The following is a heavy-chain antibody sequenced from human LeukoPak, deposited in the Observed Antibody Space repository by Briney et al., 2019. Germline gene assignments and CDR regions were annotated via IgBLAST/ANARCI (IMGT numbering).Heavy chain of an antibody. CDR1: GFTFSSYG. D-gene: IGHD4-17*01. V-gene: IGHV3-33*01. CDR2: IWYDGSNK. Sequence: PGGSLRLSCAASGFTFSSYGMHWVRQAPGKGLEWVAVIWYDGSNKYYADSVKGRFTISRDNSKNTLYLQMNSLRAEDTAVYYCARGGNPLIDYGDSGRWRERSPDYWGQGTLVTVSS. CDR3: ARGGNPLIDYGDSGRWRERSPDY. J-gene: IGHJ4*02.